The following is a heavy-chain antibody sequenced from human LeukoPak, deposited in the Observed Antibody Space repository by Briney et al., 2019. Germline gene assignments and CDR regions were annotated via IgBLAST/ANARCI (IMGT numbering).Heavy chain of an antibody. CDR3: TPDLMDV. V-gene: IGHV3-15*01. Sequence: GGSLRLSCVVSGFPFTNAWMSWVRQAPGKGLEWVGRIKSKTDGGTPNYAAPVRGSFNMWRDDARSALYLQMNSLQTEDTAVYYCTPDLMDVWGKGTTVTVSS. J-gene: IGHJ6*03. CDR1: GFPFTNAW. CDR2: IKSKTDGGTP.